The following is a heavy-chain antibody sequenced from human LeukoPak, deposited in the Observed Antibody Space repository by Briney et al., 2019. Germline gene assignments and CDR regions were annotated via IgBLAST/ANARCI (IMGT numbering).Heavy chain of an antibody. Sequence: ASVKVSCKASGYTFIGYYIHWVRQAPAQGLEWMGWINPDSGGTNYAQKFQGRVTMTRDTSITTAYMELSGLRSDDTAVYYCARVIGSGWFFDYWGQGTLVTVSS. CDR2: INPDSGGT. CDR3: ARVIGSGWFFDY. D-gene: IGHD6-19*01. CDR1: GYTFIGYY. V-gene: IGHV1-2*02. J-gene: IGHJ4*02.